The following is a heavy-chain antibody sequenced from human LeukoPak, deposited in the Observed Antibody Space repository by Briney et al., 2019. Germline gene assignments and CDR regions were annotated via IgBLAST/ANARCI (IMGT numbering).Heavy chain of an antibody. CDR2: IYYSGST. CDR1: GGSISNFY. CDR3: ARQGFSVGSNYYFAFDI. D-gene: IGHD2-21*01. J-gene: IGHJ3*02. Sequence: SETLSVTCTVSGGSISNFYWSWLRQPPEKGLEWIGYIYYSGSTNYNPSLKSRVTMSVDTSKNQFSLKLNSVTAADTAVYYCARQGFSVGSNYYFAFDIWGQGTMVTVSS. V-gene: IGHV4-59*08.